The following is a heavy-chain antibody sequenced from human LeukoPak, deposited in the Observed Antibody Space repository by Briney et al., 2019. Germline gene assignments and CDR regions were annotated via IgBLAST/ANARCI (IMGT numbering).Heavy chain of an antibody. CDR1: GFTFNSYS. Sequence: GGSLRLSCAASGFTFNSYSMNWVRQAPGKGLEWVSTISSNGGSTYYADSVKGRFTISRDNSKNTLYLQMSSLRAEDTAIYYCARYCSGASCYSGVDYWGQGTLVPVSS. D-gene: IGHD2-15*01. V-gene: IGHV3-23*01. J-gene: IGHJ4*02. CDR3: ARYCSGASCYSGVDY. CDR2: ISSNGGST.